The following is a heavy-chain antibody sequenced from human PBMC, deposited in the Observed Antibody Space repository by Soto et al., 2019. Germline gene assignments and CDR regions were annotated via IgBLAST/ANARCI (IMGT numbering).Heavy chain of an antibody. CDR2: ISSRTNTI. J-gene: IGHJ4*02. V-gene: IGHV3-48*01. D-gene: IGHD6-19*01. CDR1: GFIFSAYS. Sequence: GGSLRLSCAASGFIFSAYSINWVRRAPGKGLEWVSYISSRTNTIYYADSVKGRFTISRDNSKNTLYLQMNSLRAEDTAVYYCAKSRESSSGWYFDYWGQGTLVTVSS. CDR3: AKSRESSSGWYFDY.